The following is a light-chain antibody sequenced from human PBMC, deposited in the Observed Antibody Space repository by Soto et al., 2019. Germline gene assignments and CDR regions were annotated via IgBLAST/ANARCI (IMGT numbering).Light chain of an antibody. J-gene: IGKJ5*01. V-gene: IGKV1-12*01. CDR3: HQGNRFPVT. Sequence: DIQMTQSPSSVSASVGDRVTITCRASQGISNWLAWYQQKPGEAPKLLIYAASSLQSGFPSRFSGSGSGTELTLTISSLQAGDFATYSCHQGNRFPVTFREGTRLEIK. CDR1: QGISNW. CDR2: AAS.